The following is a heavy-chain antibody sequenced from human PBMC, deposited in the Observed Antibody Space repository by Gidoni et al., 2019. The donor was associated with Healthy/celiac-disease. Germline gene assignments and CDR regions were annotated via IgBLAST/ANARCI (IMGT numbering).Heavy chain of an antibody. Sequence: VESGGGLVQPGGSLRLSCAASGFTFSSYDMHWVRQATGKGLEWVSAIGTAGDPYYPGSVKGRFTISRENAKNSLYLQMNSLRAGDTAVYYCARARSSLGYCSSTSCYRPHYYYMDVWGKGTTVTVSS. V-gene: IGHV3-13*05. CDR1: GFTFSSYD. CDR2: IGTAGDP. D-gene: IGHD2-2*02. CDR3: ARARSSLGYCSSTSCYRPHYYYMDV. J-gene: IGHJ6*03.